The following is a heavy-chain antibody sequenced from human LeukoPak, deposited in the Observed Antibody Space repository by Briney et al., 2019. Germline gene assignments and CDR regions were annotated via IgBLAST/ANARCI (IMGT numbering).Heavy chain of an antibody. V-gene: IGHV4-59*08. CDR1: GGSINSYY. CDR2: IYYSGST. J-gene: IGHJ5*01. Sequence: SETLSLTCNVSGGSINSYYWSWLRQPPGKGLEWIGYIYYSGSTKYNPSLKSRVSISVDTPKNPFSLRLSSVTAADAAVYYCDGTRGGPKWFDYWGQGAQVTVSS. CDR3: DGTRGGPKWFDY.